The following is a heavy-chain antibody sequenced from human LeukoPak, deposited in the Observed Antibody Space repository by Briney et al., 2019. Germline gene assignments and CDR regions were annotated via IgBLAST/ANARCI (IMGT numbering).Heavy chain of an antibody. J-gene: IGHJ5*02. CDR2: IYYSGST. CDR1: GGSISSYY. Sequence: SETLSLTCTVSGGSISSYYWSWIRQPPGKGLEWIGYIYYSGSTNYNPSLKSRVTISVDTSKNQCSLKLSSVTAADTAVYYCARGVRSWWFDPWGQGTLVTVSS. CDR3: ARGVRSWWFDP. V-gene: IGHV4-59*01.